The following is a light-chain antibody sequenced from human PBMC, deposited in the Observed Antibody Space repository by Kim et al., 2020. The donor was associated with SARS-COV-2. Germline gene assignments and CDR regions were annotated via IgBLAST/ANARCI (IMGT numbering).Light chain of an antibody. Sequence: QSVLTQPPSVSGAPGQRVTISCAGSSSNIGARYDVHWYQQLPGTAPKLLIYGNNNRPSGVPDRFSGSKSDTSASLAIIGLQAEDEADYYCQSYDNSLSGYVFGTGTKVTVL. V-gene: IGLV1-40*01. J-gene: IGLJ1*01. CDR2: GNN. CDR3: QSYDNSLSGYV. CDR1: SSNIGARYD.